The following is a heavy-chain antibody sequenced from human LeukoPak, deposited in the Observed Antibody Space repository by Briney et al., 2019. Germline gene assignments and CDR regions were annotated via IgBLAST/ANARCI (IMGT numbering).Heavy chain of an antibody. D-gene: IGHD2-8*01. CDR3: ASTLKRDY. Sequence: GGSLRLSCAASGFTFSNYWMSWVRQAPGKGLEWVANIKQDGSETYYGDSVKGRFTISRDNAKNSLYLQMNSLRAEDTAVYHCASTLKRDYWGQGTLVTVSS. V-gene: IGHV3-7*01. J-gene: IGHJ4*02. CDR1: GFTFSNYW. CDR2: IKQDGSET.